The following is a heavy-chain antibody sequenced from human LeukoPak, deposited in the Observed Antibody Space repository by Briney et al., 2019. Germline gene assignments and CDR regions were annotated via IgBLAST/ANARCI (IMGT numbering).Heavy chain of an antibody. D-gene: IGHD2-15*01. CDR3: ARDPRGGTPDY. V-gene: IGHV3-11*06. Sequence: GGSQRLSCAASGFTFSEYYMNWFRQAPGKGLEWVSHISSSSTYTNYADSVKGRFTISRDNAKNTLYLLMNSLRAEDTAVYFCARDPRGGTPDYWGQGNLVTVSS. CDR2: ISSSSTYT. J-gene: IGHJ4*02. CDR1: GFTFSEYY.